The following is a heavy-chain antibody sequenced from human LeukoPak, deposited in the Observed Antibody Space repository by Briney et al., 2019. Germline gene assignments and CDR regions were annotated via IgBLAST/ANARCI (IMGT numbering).Heavy chain of an antibody. CDR1: GFAFSTYA. V-gene: IGHV3-23*01. CDR3: AKDRAYSFDY. J-gene: IGHJ4*02. CDR2: ISGNGGKT. Sequence: GAPRLSCAASGFAFSTYALSWVRQAPGKGLEWVSAISGNGGKTYYADSVKGRFTFSRDNSKNTLYLQMNSLRAEDTAVYYCAKDRAYSFDYWGQGTLVTVSS. D-gene: IGHD5-18*01.